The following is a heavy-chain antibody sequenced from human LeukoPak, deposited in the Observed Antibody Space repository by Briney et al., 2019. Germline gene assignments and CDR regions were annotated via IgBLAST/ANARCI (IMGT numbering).Heavy chain of an antibody. Sequence: PGGSLRLSCAASGFTVSSYAMSWVRQAPGKGLEWVSAISGSGGSTYYAASAKGRFTISRDNSKNTLYLQMNSLRAEDTAVYYWAKDRYSGSYSPLDYWGQGTLVSVSS. J-gene: IGHJ4*02. D-gene: IGHD1-26*01. CDR3: AKDRYSGSYSPLDY. V-gene: IGHV3-23*01. CDR1: GFTVSSYA. CDR2: ISGSGGST.